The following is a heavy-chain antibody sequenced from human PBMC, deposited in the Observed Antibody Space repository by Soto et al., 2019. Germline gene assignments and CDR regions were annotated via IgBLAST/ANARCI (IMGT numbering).Heavy chain of an antibody. V-gene: IGHV1-69*13. CDR2: IIPILNSP. Sequence: GASVKVSCKASGGTFGSYAITWVRRAPGQGLEWLGGIIPILNSPAYAQKFQARVVITADEITNTAYMELNSLRAEDTAVYYCATYSGNYERYGVYYGMDVWGQGTTVTVSS. J-gene: IGHJ6*02. D-gene: IGHD1-26*01. CDR3: ATYSGNYERYGVYYGMDV. CDR1: GGTFGSYA.